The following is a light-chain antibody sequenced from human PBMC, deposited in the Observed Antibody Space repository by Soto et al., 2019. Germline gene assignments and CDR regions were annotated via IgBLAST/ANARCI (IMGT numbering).Light chain of an antibody. J-gene: IGKJ4*01. Sequence: EIVLTQSPVTLSLSPGERATLSCRASQSVRTYLAWYQVKPGQAPRLLIYDASRRASGVPARFSGSGSGTEFTLTISSLQSEDFAVYYCQQYNNWPLTFGGGTKVDI. CDR3: QQYNNWPLT. CDR1: QSVRTY. V-gene: IGKV3D-15*01. CDR2: DAS.